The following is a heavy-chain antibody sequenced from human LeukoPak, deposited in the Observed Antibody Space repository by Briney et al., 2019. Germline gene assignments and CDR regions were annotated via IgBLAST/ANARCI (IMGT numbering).Heavy chain of an antibody. Sequence: SGPTLVKPTQTLTLTCTFSGFSLRTSGVGVGWIRQPPGKALEWLALIYWDDVKRYSPSLKSRLTITKDTSKNQVVLSMTDMDPVDTATYYCAHRWVGSSWYWVYFDYWGPGTLVTVSS. V-gene: IGHV2-5*02. CDR1: GFSLRTSGVG. CDR3: AHRWVGSSWYWVYFDY. CDR2: IYWDDVK. J-gene: IGHJ4*01. D-gene: IGHD6-13*01.